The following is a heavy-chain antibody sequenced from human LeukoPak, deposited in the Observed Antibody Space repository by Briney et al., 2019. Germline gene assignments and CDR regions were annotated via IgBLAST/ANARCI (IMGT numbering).Heavy chain of an antibody. J-gene: IGHJ6*02. CDR1: GASISSYY. V-gene: IGHV4-59*08. Sequence: EPSETLSLTCSVSGASISSYYWTWIRQPPGKGLEWIGFVNNNGGTSYNPSLKSRVAISLNTSRNQVSLRVSSMTAADTAVYFCARLATVDTLNYYAMDIWGQGTTVTVSS. CDR3: ARLATVDTLNYYAMDI. D-gene: IGHD2-15*01. CDR2: VNNNGGT.